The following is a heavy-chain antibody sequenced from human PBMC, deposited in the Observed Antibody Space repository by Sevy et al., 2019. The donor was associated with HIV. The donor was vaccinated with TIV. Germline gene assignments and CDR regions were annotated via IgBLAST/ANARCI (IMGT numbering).Heavy chain of an antibody. CDR3: ARHSSMTTVTMNY. Sequence: SETLSLTCTVSGGSVSRSTCYWGWIRQPPGKGLEWIGSIYYSGSTYYNPSLKSRVTISVDTSKNQFSLKLSSVTAADTAVYYCARHSSMTTVTMNYWGQGTLVTVSS. V-gene: IGHV4-39*01. J-gene: IGHJ4*02. D-gene: IGHD4-17*01. CDR2: IYYSGST. CDR1: GGSVSRSTCY.